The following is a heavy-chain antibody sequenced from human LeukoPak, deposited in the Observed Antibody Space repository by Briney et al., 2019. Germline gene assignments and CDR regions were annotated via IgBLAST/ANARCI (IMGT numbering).Heavy chain of an antibody. CDR1: GDSINKYF. J-gene: IGHJ4*02. CDR3: ARAGPENLNWRYYIGF. V-gene: IGHV4-59*01. CDR2: ISHDGNT. D-gene: IGHD1-1*01. Sequence: PSETLSLTCSVSGDSINKYFWSWLRQSPGKGLEWIGYISHDGNTNYHPSLKGRVTISLDKSNNQFSLRLNSVTAADTAVYYCARAGPENLNWRYYIGFWGQGILVTVSS.